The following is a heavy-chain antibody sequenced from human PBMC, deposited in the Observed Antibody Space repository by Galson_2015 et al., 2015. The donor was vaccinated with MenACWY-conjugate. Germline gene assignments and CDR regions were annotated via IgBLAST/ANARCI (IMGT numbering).Heavy chain of an antibody. CDR2: IYHNGFT. J-gene: IGHJ2*01. D-gene: IGHD3-10*01. CDR3: AREGEGSWYFDL. CDR1: GGSISSGGYS. Sequence: TLSLTCAVSGGSISSGGYSWSWIRPPPGKGLEWIGYIYHNGFTYYNPSLKSRVTISVDRPKNQFSLKLTSVTAADTAVYYCAREGEGSWYFDLWGRGTLVTVSS. V-gene: IGHV4-30-2*01.